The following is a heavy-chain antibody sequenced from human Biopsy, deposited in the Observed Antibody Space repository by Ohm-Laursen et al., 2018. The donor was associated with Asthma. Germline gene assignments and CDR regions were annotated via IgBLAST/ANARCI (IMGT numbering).Heavy chain of an antibody. D-gene: IGHD4-17*01. CDR1: GGSINIGDYY. J-gene: IGHJ5*02. Sequence: SDTLSLTCTVSGGSINIGDYYWSWIRQHPVKGLEWIGLIYYSGSTYYNPSLKSRVSISLDTSKNQFSLSLTSVTAADTAVYYCARTTYGHDGFDPWGQGTLVTVSS. V-gene: IGHV4-31*03. CDR2: IYYSGST. CDR3: ARTTYGHDGFDP.